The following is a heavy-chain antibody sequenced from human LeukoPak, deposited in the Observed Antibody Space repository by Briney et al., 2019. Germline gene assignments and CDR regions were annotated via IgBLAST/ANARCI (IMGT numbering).Heavy chain of an antibody. J-gene: IGHJ6*02. V-gene: IGHV3-33*01. CDR3: AREALYYYDSSGYYPLGYYGMDV. D-gene: IGHD3-22*01. CDR1: GFTFSSYG. Sequence: GGSLRLSCAASGFTFSSYGMHWVRQAPGKGLEWVAVIWYDGSNKYYADSVKGRFTISRDNSKNTLYLQMNSLRAEDTAVYYCAREALYYYDSSGYYPLGYYGMDVWGQGTTVTVSS. CDR2: IWYDGSNK.